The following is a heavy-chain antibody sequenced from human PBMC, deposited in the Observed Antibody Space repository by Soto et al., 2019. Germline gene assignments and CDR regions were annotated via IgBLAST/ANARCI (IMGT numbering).Heavy chain of an antibody. Sequence: QITLKESGPTLVKPTQALTLTCTFSGFSLSTSGVGVGWIRQPPGKALEWLALIYWGDDKRDSPSLKSRLTITKDTSKDQVFLTMTNMDPVDTATYYWAHINAVFGVVSSRRCYGMDDWGQGTTVTVSS. CDR2: IYWGDDK. CDR1: GFSLSTSGVG. J-gene: IGHJ6*02. V-gene: IGHV2-5*02. D-gene: IGHD3-3*01. CDR3: AHINAVFGVVSSRRCYGMDD.